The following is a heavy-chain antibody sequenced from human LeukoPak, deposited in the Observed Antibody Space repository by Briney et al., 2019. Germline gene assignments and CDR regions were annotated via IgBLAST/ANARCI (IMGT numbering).Heavy chain of an antibody. CDR2: IYYSGST. V-gene: IGHV4-39*07. CDR1: GGSISSSSYY. CDR3: ARVTRRRYYYQVSRFDP. D-gene: IGHD3-10*01. Sequence: PSETLSLTCTVSGGSISSSSYYWGWIRQPPGKGLEWIGSIYYSGSTYYNPSLKSRVTISVDTSKNQFSLKLSSVTAADTAVYYCARVTRRRYYYQVSRFDPWGQGTLVTVSS. J-gene: IGHJ5*02.